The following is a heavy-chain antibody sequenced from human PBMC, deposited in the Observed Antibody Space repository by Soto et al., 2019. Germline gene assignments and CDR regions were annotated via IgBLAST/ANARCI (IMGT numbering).Heavy chain of an antibody. V-gene: IGHV3-21*01. D-gene: IGHD3-3*01. J-gene: IGHJ4*02. Sequence: ESGGGLVKPGGSLRLSCAASGFTFSSYSMNWVRQAPGKGLEWVSSISSSSSYIYYADSVKGRFTISRDNAKNSLYLQMNSLRAEDTAVYYCARENGVIIQYFDYWGQGTLVTVSS. CDR1: GFTFSSYS. CDR2: ISSSSSYI. CDR3: ARENGVIIQYFDY.